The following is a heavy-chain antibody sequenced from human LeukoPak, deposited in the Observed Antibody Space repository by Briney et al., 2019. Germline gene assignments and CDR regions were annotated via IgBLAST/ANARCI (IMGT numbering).Heavy chain of an antibody. CDR3: AGVESHYEFWSALRGYWFDP. D-gene: IGHD3-3*01. J-gene: IGHJ5*02. CDR1: GGSFSGYY. V-gene: IGHV4-34*01. Sequence: SETLSLTCAVYGGSFSGYYWSWIRQPPGKGLEWIGEINHSGSTNYNPSLKSRVTISVDTSKNQFSLKLSSVTAADTAVYYCAGVESHYEFWSALRGYWFDPWGQGTLVTVSS. CDR2: INHSGST.